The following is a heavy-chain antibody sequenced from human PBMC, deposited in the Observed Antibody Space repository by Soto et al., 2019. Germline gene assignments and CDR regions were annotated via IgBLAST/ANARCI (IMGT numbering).Heavy chain of an antibody. Sequence: QVQLVESGGGVVQPGRSLRLSCAASGFTFSSYGMHWVRQAPGKGLEWVAVISYDGSNKDYADSVKGRFTISRDNSKNTLYLQMNSLRAEDTAVYYCSKDGRLRGSYYYYYGMDVWGQGTTVTVSS. D-gene: IGHD4-17*01. CDR1: GFTFSSYG. CDR2: ISYDGSNK. V-gene: IGHV3-30*18. CDR3: SKDGRLRGSYYYYYGMDV. J-gene: IGHJ6*02.